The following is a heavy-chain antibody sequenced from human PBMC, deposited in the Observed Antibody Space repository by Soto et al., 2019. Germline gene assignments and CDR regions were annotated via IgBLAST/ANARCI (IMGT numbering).Heavy chain of an antibody. D-gene: IGHD6-19*01. Sequence: PGGSLRLSSTASGFTFSSYAMHWVRQAPGKGLEWVAVISYDGSNKYYADSVKGRFTISRDNSKNTMYLQMNSLRVEDTAVYYCARPYSSGWYGDLDYWGQGTLVTVSS. V-gene: IGHV3-30-3*01. CDR3: ARPYSSGWYGDLDY. CDR2: ISYDGSNK. CDR1: GFTFSSYA. J-gene: IGHJ4*02.